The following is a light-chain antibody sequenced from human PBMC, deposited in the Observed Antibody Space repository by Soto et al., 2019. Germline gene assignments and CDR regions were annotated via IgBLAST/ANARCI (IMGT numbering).Light chain of an antibody. J-gene: IGLJ3*02. CDR3: SSHTSSSTWV. V-gene: IGLV2-14*01. CDR2: EVS. CDR1: SSDVGGYNY. Sequence: QSALTQPASVSGSPGQSSTISCTGTSSDVGGYNYVSWYQQHPGKAPKLMIYEVSNRPSGVSNRFSGSKSGNTASLTISGLQAEDEADYYCSSHTSSSTWVFGGGTKVTVL.